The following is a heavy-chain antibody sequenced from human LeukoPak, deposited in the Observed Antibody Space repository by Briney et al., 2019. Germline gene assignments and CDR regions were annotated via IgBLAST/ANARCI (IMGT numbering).Heavy chain of an antibody. Sequence: GGSLRLSCAASGFTFSSYAMSWVRQAPGKGLEWVSAISGSGGSTYYADSVKGRFTISRDNSKNTLYLQMNSLRAEDTAVYYCAKDRSITMVRGVITHLDYWGQGTLVTVSS. CDR1: GFTFSSYA. CDR3: AKDRSITMVRGVITHLDY. D-gene: IGHD3-10*01. J-gene: IGHJ4*02. CDR2: ISGSGGST. V-gene: IGHV3-23*01.